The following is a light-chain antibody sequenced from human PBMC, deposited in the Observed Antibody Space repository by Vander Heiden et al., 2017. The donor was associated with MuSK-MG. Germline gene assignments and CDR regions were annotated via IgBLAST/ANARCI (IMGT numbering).Light chain of an antibody. CDR3: SSYTSSSTLGV. V-gene: IGLV2-14*03. J-gene: IGLJ3*02. Sequence: QSALTLPASVTGSPGPPITISCTGTCSDVGGYNYVSWYQQHPGKAPNLMIYDVLNRPSGVSNRFSRSKSGNTASLTISGLQAEDEADYYCSSYTSSSTLGVFGGGTKLTVL. CDR1: CSDVGGYNY. CDR2: DVL.